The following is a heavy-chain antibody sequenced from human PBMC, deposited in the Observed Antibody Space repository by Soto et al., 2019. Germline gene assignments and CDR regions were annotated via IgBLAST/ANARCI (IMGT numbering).Heavy chain of an antibody. D-gene: IGHD2-2*01. J-gene: IGHJ3*02. V-gene: IGHV4-4*02. CDR2: IYHSGST. CDR3: ASRVVVPAAMRRDAFDI. Sequence: SETLSLTCAVSSGSISSSNWWSWVRQPPGKGLEWIGEIYHSGSTNYNPSLKSRVTISVDKSKNQFSLKLSSVTAADTAVYYCASRVVVPAAMRRDAFDIWGQGTMVTVSS. CDR1: SGSISSSNW.